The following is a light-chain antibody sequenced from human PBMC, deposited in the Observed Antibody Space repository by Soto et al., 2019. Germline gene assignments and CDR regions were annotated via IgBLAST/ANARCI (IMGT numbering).Light chain of an antibody. CDR1: SSDVGGYNY. J-gene: IGLJ2*01. CDR2: DVS. CDR3: CSYTGSSTPVV. V-gene: IGLV2-14*03. Sequence: QSVLTQPASVSGSPGQSITISCTGTSSDVGGYNYVSWYQQHPGKAPKLMIYDVSNRPSGVSNRFSGSKSGNTASLTISGLQAEDEAEYYCCSYTGSSTPVVFGGGTKLTVL.